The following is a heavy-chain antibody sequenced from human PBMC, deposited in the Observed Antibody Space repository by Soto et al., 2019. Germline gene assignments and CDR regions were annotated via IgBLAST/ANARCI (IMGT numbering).Heavy chain of an antibody. CDR2: IYPGDSDT. V-gene: IGHV5-51*01. J-gene: IGHJ5*02. CDR3: ARRWVGGYSGSYPYNWFDP. Sequence: EVQLVQSGAEVKKPGESLKISCKGSGYSFTSYWIGWVRQMPGKGLEWMGIIYPGDSDTRYSPSFQGQVTISADKSISTAYLQWSSLKASDTAMYYCARRWVGGYSGSYPYNWFDPWGQGTLVTVSS. D-gene: IGHD1-26*01. CDR1: GYSFTSYW.